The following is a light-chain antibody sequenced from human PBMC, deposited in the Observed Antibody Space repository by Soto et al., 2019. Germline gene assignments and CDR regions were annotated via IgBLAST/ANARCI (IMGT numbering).Light chain of an antibody. CDR3: QHRDT. Sequence: EIVLRQSPATLSLSPGERATLSCRASQSVSSYLAWYQQKPGQAPRLLIYDASNRATGIPARFSGSGSGTDFTLTISSLEPEYFAVYYCQHRDTFGPGTKVDIK. CDR2: DAS. J-gene: IGKJ3*01. V-gene: IGKV3-11*01. CDR1: QSVSSY.